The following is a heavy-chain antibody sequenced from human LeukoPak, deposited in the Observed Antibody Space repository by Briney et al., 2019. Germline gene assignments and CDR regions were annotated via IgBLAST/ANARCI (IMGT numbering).Heavy chain of an antibody. V-gene: IGHV1-46*01. CDR2: INPSGGST. CDR1: GYTFTSYY. CDR3: ARVTWIQLWLSEDPAFALDY. J-gene: IGHJ4*02. Sequence: ASVKVSCKASGYTFTSYYVHWVRQAPGEGLEWMGIINPSGGSTIYAQKFQGRVTMTRDTSISTAYMELSRLRSDDTAVYYCARVTWIQLWLSEDPAFALDYWGQGTLVTVSS. D-gene: IGHD5-18*01.